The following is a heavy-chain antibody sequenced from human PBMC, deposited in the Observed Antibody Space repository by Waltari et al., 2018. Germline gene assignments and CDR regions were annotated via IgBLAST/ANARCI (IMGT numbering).Heavy chain of an antibody. J-gene: IGHJ4*02. D-gene: IGHD3-22*01. CDR2: IWYDGSNK. Sequence: QVQLVESGGGVVQPGRSLRLSCAASGFTFSSYGMHWVRQAPGKGLEWVAVIWYDGSNKYYADSVKGRFTISRDNSKNTLYLQMNSLRAEDTAVYYCAREQYYYDSSGYIRWASFDYWGQGTLVTVSS. CDR1: GFTFSSYG. CDR3: AREQYYYDSSGYIRWASFDY. V-gene: IGHV3-33*01.